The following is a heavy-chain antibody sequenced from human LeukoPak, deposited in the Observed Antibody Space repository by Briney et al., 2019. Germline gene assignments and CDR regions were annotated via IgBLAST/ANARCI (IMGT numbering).Heavy chain of an antibody. CDR2: IKQDGSGK. Sequence: PGGSLRLSCAASGFTFSSYWMSWVRQAPGKGLEWVANIKQDGSGKYYVDSVKGRFTISRDNAKNSLYLQMNSLRAEDTAVYYCARESHSGYVDYWGQGTLVTVSS. CDR3: ARESHSGYVDY. CDR1: GFTFSSYW. D-gene: IGHD1-26*01. J-gene: IGHJ4*02. V-gene: IGHV3-7*01.